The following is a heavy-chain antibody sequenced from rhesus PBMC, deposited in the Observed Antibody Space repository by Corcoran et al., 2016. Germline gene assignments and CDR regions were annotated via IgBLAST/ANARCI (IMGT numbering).Heavy chain of an antibody. Sequence: QVQLQESGPGLVKPSETLSLTCAVSGGSISDYYWNWIRQPPGKGLEWIWYIGGSRGTTYYNPSLKSRVSISTDTSKNQFSLKLSSVTAADTAVYYCARNEYYYDSGYIYWGRGVLVTVSS. V-gene: IGHV4-165*02. J-gene: IGHJ4*01. CDR2: IGGSRGTT. CDR3: ARNEYYYDSGYIY. D-gene: IGHD3-28*01. CDR1: GGSISDYY.